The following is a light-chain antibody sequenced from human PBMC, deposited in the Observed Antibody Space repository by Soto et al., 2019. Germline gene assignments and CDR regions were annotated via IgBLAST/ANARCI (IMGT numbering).Light chain of an antibody. CDR1: QSVSSSY. CDR2: GAS. V-gene: IGKV3-20*01. CDR3: QQYGSSIT. Sequence: IVLTQPPGTLSLSPVEIATISCRASQSVSSSYLAWYQQNPGQAPRLLIYGASSRATGIPDRFSGSGSGTDFTLTISRLEPEDFAVYYCQQYGSSITFGQGTRLEIK. J-gene: IGKJ5*01.